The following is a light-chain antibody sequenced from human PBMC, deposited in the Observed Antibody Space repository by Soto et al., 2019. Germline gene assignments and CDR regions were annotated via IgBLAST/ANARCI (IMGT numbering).Light chain of an antibody. Sequence: QSVLTQPPSVSGAPGQRVTISCTGSSCNIGAGYDVSWYQQLPGTAPKFLIYGNTDRPSGVPDRFSGSKSGTSASLAITGLQAEDEADYYCQSYDSSLSGYVFGTGTKLTVL. CDR3: QSYDSSLSGYV. V-gene: IGLV1-40*01. J-gene: IGLJ1*01. CDR2: GNT. CDR1: SCNIGAGYD.